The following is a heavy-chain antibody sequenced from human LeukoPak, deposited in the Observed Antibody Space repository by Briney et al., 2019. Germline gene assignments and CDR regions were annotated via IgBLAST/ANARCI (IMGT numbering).Heavy chain of an antibody. CDR1: GGTFSSYA. Sequence: ASVKVSCKASGGTFSSYAVTWVRQAPGQGLEWMGRIIPILGIANYAQKFQGRVTITADKSTSTAYMELSSLRPEDTAVYYCARDLWAVDTAMVGVAYYGMDVWGQGTTVTVSS. CDR3: ARDLWAVDTAMVGVAYYGMDV. D-gene: IGHD5-18*01. J-gene: IGHJ6*02. CDR2: IIPILGIA. V-gene: IGHV1-69*04.